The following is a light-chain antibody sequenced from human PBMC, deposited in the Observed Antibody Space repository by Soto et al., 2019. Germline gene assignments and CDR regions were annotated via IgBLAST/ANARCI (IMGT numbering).Light chain of an antibody. J-gene: IGKJ1*01. V-gene: IGKV1-5*01. CDR2: AAS. Sequence: DIQMTQSPSTLSASVGDRVTITCRASRSISSWLAWYQQKPGKAPKLLIYAASTLQSGVPSRFSGSGSGTEFTLTISSLQPEDFAVYYCQQYGSSGTFGQGTKVDIK. CDR3: QQYGSSGT. CDR1: RSISSW.